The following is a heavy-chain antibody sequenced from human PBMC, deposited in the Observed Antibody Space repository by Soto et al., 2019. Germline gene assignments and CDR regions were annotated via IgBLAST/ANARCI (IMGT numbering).Heavy chain of an antibody. D-gene: IGHD5-18*01. Sequence: EVQLVESGGGLVQPGGSLRLSCAASGFTFSRSWMHWVRQVPVQGLVWVSRINSDGSGTSYADSVKGRFTISRDNAKNTLNLQMNSLRAEDTAVYYCARDSYGQYFYYGMDVWGQGTTVTVSS. V-gene: IGHV3-74*01. CDR1: GFTFSRSW. CDR2: INSDGSGT. J-gene: IGHJ6*02. CDR3: ARDSYGQYFYYGMDV.